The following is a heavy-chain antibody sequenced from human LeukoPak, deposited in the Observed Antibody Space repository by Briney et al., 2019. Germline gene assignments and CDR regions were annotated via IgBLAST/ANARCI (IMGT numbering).Heavy chain of an antibody. Sequence: PSETLSLTCAVYGGSFSGYYWSWIRQPPGKGLEWIGEINHSGSTNYNPSLKSPVTISVDTSKNQFSLELSSVTAADTAVYYCARGYDYDILTGYALFDYWGQGTLVTVSS. CDR2: INHSGST. D-gene: IGHD3-9*01. CDR1: GGSFSGYY. V-gene: IGHV4-34*01. J-gene: IGHJ4*02. CDR3: ARGYDYDILTGYALFDY.